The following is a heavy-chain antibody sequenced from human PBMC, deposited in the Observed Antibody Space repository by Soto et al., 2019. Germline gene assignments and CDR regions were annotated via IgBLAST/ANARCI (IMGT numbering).Heavy chain of an antibody. CDR3: ARDLGGAGSY. CDR2: LNRDGSRT. J-gene: IGHJ4*02. V-gene: IGHV3-74*01. Sequence: AQRVESGGGLVQPGGSLRLSCAASGFTFSNYWMHWVRQVPGQGPVWVSRLNRDGSRTDYADSVRGRFTIFRDNARNTLYLQMNSLKAEDTAMYYCARDLGGAGSYWGQGTLVTVSS. CDR1: GFTFSNYW. D-gene: IGHD1-26*01.